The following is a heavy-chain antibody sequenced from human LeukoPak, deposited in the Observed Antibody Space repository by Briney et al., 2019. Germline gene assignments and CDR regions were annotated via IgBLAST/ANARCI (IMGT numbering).Heavy chain of an antibody. CDR3: ARDPRYCSSTSCSDY. J-gene: IGHJ4*02. CDR2: ISSSSSYI. Sequence: GGSLRLSCAASGFTFSSYSMNWVRQAPGKGLEWVSSISSSSSYIYYADSVKGRFTISRDNAKNSLYLQMNSLRAEDTAVYYCARDPRYCSSTSCSDYWGQGTLVTVFS. D-gene: IGHD2-2*01. V-gene: IGHV3-21*01. CDR1: GFTFSSYS.